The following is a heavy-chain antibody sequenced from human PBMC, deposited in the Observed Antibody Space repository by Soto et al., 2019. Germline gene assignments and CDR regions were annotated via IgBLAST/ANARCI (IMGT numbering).Heavy chain of an antibody. CDR3: ARDHLTLRGPDRAVLQSDYFYY. CDR1: GYTFTSYY. D-gene: IGHD5-18*01. Sequence: GASVKVSCKASGYTFTSYYMHWVRQAPGQGLEWMGIINPSGGSTSYAQKFQGRVTMTRDTSTSTVYMELSSLRSEDTAVYYCARDHLTLRGPDRAVLQSDYFYYSSRGTLVTVSS. J-gene: IGHJ4*02. V-gene: IGHV1-46*01. CDR2: INPSGGST.